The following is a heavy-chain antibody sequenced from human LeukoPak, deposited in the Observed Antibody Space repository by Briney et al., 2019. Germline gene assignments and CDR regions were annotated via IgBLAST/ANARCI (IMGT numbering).Heavy chain of an antibody. J-gene: IGHJ4*02. CDR1: GFSFSSYV. CDR3: ATSSGSWPTEFNY. CDR2: ISYDGSNK. Sequence: GGSLRLSCATSGFSFSSYVMHWVRQAPGKGLEWVAVISYDGSNKYYADSVKGRFTISRDNSKNTLYLQMNSLRAEDTAVFYCATSSGSWPTEFNYWGQGTLVTVSS. V-gene: IGHV3-30*03. D-gene: IGHD6-13*01.